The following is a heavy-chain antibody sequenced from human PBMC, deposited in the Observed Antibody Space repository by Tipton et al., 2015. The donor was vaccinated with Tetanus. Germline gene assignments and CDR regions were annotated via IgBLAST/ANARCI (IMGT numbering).Heavy chain of an antibody. CDR3: ARSRGGTRVYYAIAF. D-gene: IGHD3-22*01. V-gene: IGHV1-69*06. CDR2: IIPIFGTI. J-gene: IGHJ4*02. CDR1: GGSFSTYI. Sequence: QLVQSGAEVKKPGSSVKVSCKTSGGSFSTYITSWVRQAPGQGLEWMGGIIPIFGTITYAQKFQGRVTITADKSTSTAYMGLSSLRSEDTGVYYCARSRGGTRVYYAIAFWGQGTLVTVSS.